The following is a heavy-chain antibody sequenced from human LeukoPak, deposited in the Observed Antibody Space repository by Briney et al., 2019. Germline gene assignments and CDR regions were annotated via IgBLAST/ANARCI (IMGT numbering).Heavy chain of an antibody. CDR2: MDPQNGNT. CDR1: GYMFTSHG. CDR3: VRGLYSGYKITEFDP. Sequence: ASVKVSCKASGYMFTSHGINWLRQATGQGLEWMGWMDPQNGNTGYAQKFQGRVTMTRDTPMSTAYMELSSLTSEDTAVYYCVRGLYSGYKITEFDPWGQGTLVTVSS. V-gene: IGHV1-8*01. J-gene: IGHJ5*02. D-gene: IGHD5-12*01.